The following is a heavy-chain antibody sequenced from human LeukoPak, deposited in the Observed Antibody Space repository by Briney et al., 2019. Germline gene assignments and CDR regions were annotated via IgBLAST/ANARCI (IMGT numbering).Heavy chain of an antibody. CDR1: GGSITSSSYY. CDR2: IYYSGST. J-gene: IGHJ6*02. Sequence: PSETLSLTCIVSGGSITSSSYYWAWIRQPPGKGLEWIGSIYYSGSTYYNPSLKSRVTISVDTSKNQFSLKLSSVTAADTAVYFCARERKESTRGGMDVWGQGTTVTVSS. V-gene: IGHV4-39*02. CDR3: ARERKESTRGGMDV.